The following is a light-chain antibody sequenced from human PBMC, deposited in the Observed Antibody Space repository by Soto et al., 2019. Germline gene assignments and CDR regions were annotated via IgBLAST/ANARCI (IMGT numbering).Light chain of an antibody. J-gene: IGLJ3*02. Sequence: SVLTQPPSASGTPGQSVTISCSGSSSNIGSNTVNWYQQLSGAAPKLLIHNNDQRPSGVPDRFSGSKSDTSASLAISGLQSADEADYYCAAWDDSLTAVLFGGGTKVTVL. CDR2: NND. CDR1: SSNIGSNT. CDR3: AAWDDSLTAVL. V-gene: IGLV1-44*01.